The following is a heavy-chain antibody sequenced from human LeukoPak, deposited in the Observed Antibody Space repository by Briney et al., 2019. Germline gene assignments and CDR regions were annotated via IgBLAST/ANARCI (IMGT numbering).Heavy chain of an antibody. CDR3: LRTYCSSTSCHYFDY. D-gene: IGHD2-2*01. J-gene: IGHJ4*02. V-gene: IGHV4-4*02. Sequence: SGTLSLTCAVSGASISGSNWWSWARQPPGKGLEWIGEIFHAGITNYNPSLTSRVTIPVDNSRNQFSLKLTSVTAADTAVYYCLRTYCSSTSCHYFDYWGQGALVTVSS. CDR2: IFHAGIT. CDR1: GASISGSNW.